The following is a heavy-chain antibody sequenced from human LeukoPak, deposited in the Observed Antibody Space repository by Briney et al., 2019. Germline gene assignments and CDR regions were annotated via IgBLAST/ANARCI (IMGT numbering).Heavy chain of an antibody. J-gene: IGHJ6*03. CDR1: GGTFSSYA. Sequence: SVKVSCKASGGTFSSYAISWVRQAPGQGLEWMGGIIPIFGTATSAQTFQGRVTITADESTSTAYMELSSLRSEDTAVYYCAIPQDIVVVPAAIRPGRGYYYFYMDVWGKGTTVTVSS. D-gene: IGHD2-2*02. CDR3: AIPQDIVVVPAAIRPGRGYYYFYMDV. CDR2: IIPIFGTA. V-gene: IGHV1-69*13.